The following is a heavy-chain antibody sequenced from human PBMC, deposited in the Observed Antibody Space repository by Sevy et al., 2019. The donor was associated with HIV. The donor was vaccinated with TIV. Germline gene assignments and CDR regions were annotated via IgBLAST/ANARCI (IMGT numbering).Heavy chain of an antibody. D-gene: IGHD3-9*01. Sequence: GGSLRLSCAVSGVTFSDYAMSWVRQAPGKGLEWVSFISGFGVKTYYADSVRGRFTISRDNSKNTLHLQMNSLRAEDTAVYYCAKAGGINWFYYYYGMDVWGQGTTVTVSS. CDR2: ISGFGVKT. J-gene: IGHJ6*02. CDR3: AKAGGINWFYYYYGMDV. CDR1: GVTFSDYA. V-gene: IGHV3-23*01.